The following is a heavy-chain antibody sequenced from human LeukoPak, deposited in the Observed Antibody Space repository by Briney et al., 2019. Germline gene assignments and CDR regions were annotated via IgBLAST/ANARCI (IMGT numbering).Heavy chain of an antibody. D-gene: IGHD6-13*01. V-gene: IGHV4-59*01. Sequence: SETLSLTCTVSGGSINSYYWNWIRQPPGKGLEWIGYIYYSGGTNYNPSLKSRVTIAVDTFKSQFSLKLSSVTAADAAVYYCARRAAAVGTYYMDVWGKGTTVTASS. CDR1: GGSINSYY. J-gene: IGHJ6*03. CDR3: ARRAAAVGTYYMDV. CDR2: IYYSGGT.